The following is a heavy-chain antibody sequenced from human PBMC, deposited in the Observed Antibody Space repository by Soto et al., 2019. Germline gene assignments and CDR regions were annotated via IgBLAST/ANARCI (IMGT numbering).Heavy chain of an antibody. V-gene: IGHV4-61*01. CDR2: IYYSGST. J-gene: IGHJ5*02. D-gene: IGHD4-17*01. Sequence: QVQLQESGPGLVKPSETLSLTCSVSGGSVSSGSYYWSWIRQPPGKGLEWIGYIYYSGSTNYNPSLKSRVTISVDTSKNQFSLKLSSVTAADTAVYYCARMNTGAWFDPWGQGTLVTVSS. CDR1: GGSVSSGSYY. CDR3: ARMNTGAWFDP.